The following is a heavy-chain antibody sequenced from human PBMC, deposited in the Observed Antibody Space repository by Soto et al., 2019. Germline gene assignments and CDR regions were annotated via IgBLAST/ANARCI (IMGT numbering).Heavy chain of an antibody. J-gene: IGHJ4*02. CDR1: GYTFTSYG. CDR3: ARDLRPYYSGSGSYQSADY. D-gene: IGHD3-10*01. Sequence: QVQLVQSGAEVKKPGASVKVSCKASGYTFTSYGISWVRQAPGQGLEWMGWISAYNGNTNYAQKLQGRVTMTTDTSTSTAYMELRSLRSDDTAVYYCARDLRPYYSGSGSYQSADYWGQGTLVTVSS. CDR2: ISAYNGNT. V-gene: IGHV1-18*01.